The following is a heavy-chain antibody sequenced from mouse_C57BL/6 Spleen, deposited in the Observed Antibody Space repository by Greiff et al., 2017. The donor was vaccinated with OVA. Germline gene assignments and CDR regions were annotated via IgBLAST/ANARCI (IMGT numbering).Heavy chain of an antibody. Sequence: QVQLQQSGPELVKPGASVKISCKASGYAFSSSWMNWVKQRPGKGLEWIGRIYPGDGDTNYNGKFKGKATLTADKSSSTAYMQLSSLTSEDSAVYFCARWGTTVVAPMDYWGQGTSVTVSS. CDR1: GYAFSSSW. V-gene: IGHV1-82*01. CDR2: IYPGDGDT. D-gene: IGHD1-1*01. J-gene: IGHJ4*01. CDR3: ARWGTTVVAPMDY.